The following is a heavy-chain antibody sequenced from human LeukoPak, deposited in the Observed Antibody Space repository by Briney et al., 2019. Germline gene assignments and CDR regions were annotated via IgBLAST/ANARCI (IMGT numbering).Heavy chain of an antibody. CDR1: GGTFSSYA. D-gene: IGHD6-13*01. V-gene: IGHV1-69*13. Sequence: SVKVSCKSSGGTFSSYAISWVRQPPGQGLEWMGGIIPIFGTANYAQKFRGRVTISADESTSTAYMELSSLRSEDTAVYYCARDVATIAAAGSNWFDPWGQGTLVTVSS. CDR2: IIPIFGTA. J-gene: IGHJ5*02. CDR3: ARDVATIAAAGSNWFDP.